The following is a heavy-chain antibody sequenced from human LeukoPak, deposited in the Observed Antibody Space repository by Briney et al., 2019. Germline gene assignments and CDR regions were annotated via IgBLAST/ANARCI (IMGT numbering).Heavy chain of an antibody. Sequence: GGSLRLSCAASGFPFSSYWMSWVRQAPGKGLEWVANIKQDGGEVFYVDSVKGRFTISRDNAKNSLYLQMNSLRAEDTAVYYCARLGETYDFDYWGQGTLVTVSS. CDR1: GFPFSSYW. J-gene: IGHJ4*02. CDR2: IKQDGGEV. V-gene: IGHV3-7*01. CDR3: ARLGETYDFDY. D-gene: IGHD2-21*01.